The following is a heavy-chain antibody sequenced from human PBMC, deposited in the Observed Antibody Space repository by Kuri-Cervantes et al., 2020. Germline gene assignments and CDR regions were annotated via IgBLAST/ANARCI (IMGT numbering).Heavy chain of an antibody. Sequence: ASVKVSCKVSGYTLTELSMHWVRQAPGKGLEWMGGFDPEDGETIYAQKFQGRVTMTEDTSTDTAYMELSSLRSDDTAVYYCARDARYYGSGSYWFDPWGQGTLVTVSS. CDR3: ARDARYYGSGSYWFDP. V-gene: IGHV1-24*01. CDR1: GYTLTELS. D-gene: IGHD3-10*01. J-gene: IGHJ5*02. CDR2: FDPEDGET.